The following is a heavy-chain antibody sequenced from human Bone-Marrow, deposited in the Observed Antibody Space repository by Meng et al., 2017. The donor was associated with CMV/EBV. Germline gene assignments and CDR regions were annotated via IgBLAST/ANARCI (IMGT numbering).Heavy chain of an antibody. D-gene: IGHD6-6*01. CDR1: GFTFSSYS. J-gene: IGHJ4*02. V-gene: IGHV3-21*01. Sequence: GEFLKISCAASGFTFSSYSMNWVRQAPGKGLEWVSSISSSSSYIYYADSVKGRFTISRDNAKNSLYLQMNSLRAEDTAVYYCARVLAALDYWGQGTLVTVSS. CDR2: ISSSSSYI. CDR3: ARVLAALDY.